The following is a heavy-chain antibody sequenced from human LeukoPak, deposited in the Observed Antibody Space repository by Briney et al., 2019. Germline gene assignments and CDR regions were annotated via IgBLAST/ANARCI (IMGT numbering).Heavy chain of an antibody. Sequence: SETLSLTCTVSGDSISSYYWSWLRQPPGKGLEWVGYIYYSGSTNYNPSLKSRVTISLDTSKNQFSLKLSSVTAADTAVYYCARDTAVAGTWYFDLWGRGTLVTVSS. V-gene: IGHV4-59*01. CDR3: ARDTAVAGTWYFDL. CDR1: GDSISSYY. CDR2: IYYSGST. J-gene: IGHJ2*01. D-gene: IGHD6-19*01.